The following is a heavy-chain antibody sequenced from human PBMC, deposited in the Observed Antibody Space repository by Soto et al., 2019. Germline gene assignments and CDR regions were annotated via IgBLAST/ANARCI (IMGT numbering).Heavy chain of an antibody. CDR3: VKAVGYSSSTSCTYYFDY. D-gene: IGHD2-2*01. CDR2: MSWNSGSI. Sequence: GGSLRLSCAASGFTFDDYAMHWVRQAPGKGLEWVSGMSWNSGSIGYADSVKGRFTISRDNAKNSLYLQMNSLRAEDTALYYCVKAVGYSSSTSCTYYFDYWGQGTLVTVSS. V-gene: IGHV3-9*01. J-gene: IGHJ4*02. CDR1: GFTFDDYA.